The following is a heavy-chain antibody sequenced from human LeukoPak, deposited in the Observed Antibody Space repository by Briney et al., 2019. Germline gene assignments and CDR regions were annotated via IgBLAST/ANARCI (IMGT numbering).Heavy chain of an antibody. CDR2: IKSDGSST. D-gene: IGHD3-10*01. Sequence: GGSLRLSCAASGFTFSSYWMHWVRQAPGKGLVWVSRIKSDGSSTSYADSVKGRFTISRDNAKNTLYLQMNSLRAEDTAVYYCSGSYQGHYWGQGTLVTAST. CDR3: SGSYQGHY. V-gene: IGHV3-74*01. CDR1: GFTFSSYW. J-gene: IGHJ4*02.